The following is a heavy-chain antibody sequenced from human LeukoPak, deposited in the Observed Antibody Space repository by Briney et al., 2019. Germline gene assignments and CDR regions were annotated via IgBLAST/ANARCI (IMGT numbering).Heavy chain of an antibody. CDR2: IYPTGST. J-gene: IGHJ4*02. V-gene: IGHV4-38-2*02. CDR1: GYSISSGYY. Sequence: PSETLSLTCTVSGYSISSGYYWGWIRQPPGKGLEWIGNIYPTGSTYYNPSLKSRVTISVDTSKNQFSLKLSSVTAADTAVYYCARVLYSSSPYADYWGQGTLVTVSS. CDR3: ARVLYSSSPYADY. D-gene: IGHD6-6*01.